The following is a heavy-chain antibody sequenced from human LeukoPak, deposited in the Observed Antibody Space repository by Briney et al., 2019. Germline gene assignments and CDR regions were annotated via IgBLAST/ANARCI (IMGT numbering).Heavy chain of an antibody. Sequence: GGSLRLSCAAAAFTFSTYRMNWVRQATGKGLEWLSYISSSSSTIYYADSVKGRFTISRDNAKNSLYLQMNSLRAEDTAVYYCARDLSSGWYGFDYWGQGTLVTVSS. CDR1: AFTFSTYR. J-gene: IGHJ4*02. CDR3: ARDLSSGWYGFDY. D-gene: IGHD6-19*01. V-gene: IGHV3-48*01. CDR2: ISSSSSTI.